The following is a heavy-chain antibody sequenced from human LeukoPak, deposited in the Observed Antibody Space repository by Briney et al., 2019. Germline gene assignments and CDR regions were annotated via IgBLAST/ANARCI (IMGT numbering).Heavy chain of an antibody. CDR2: ISGSGGST. CDR1: GFTFRSYA. V-gene: IGHV3-23*01. J-gene: IGHJ6*02. D-gene: IGHD3-10*01. Sequence: GGSLRLSCAASGFTFRSYAMSRVRQAPGKGLEWVSAISGSGGSTYYADSVKGRFTISRDNSKNTLYLQMNSLRAEDTAVYYCAKDPYGSGSYYRDYYYYYGMDVWGQGTTVTVSS. CDR3: AKDPYGSGSYYRDYYYYYGMDV.